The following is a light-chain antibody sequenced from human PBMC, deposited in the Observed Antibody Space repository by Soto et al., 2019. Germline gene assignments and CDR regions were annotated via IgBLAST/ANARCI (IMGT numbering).Light chain of an antibody. J-gene: IGKJ4*01. Sequence: EIVMTQSPATLSVSPGERATLSCRASQSVSSDLVWYQQKPGQAPRLLIYDTSTRATGIPARFSGSGSGTDFTLTISSLETEDFAVYYCQHRSNWPRLTFGGGTKVDIK. V-gene: IGKV3-11*01. CDR1: QSVSSD. CDR2: DTS. CDR3: QHRSNWPRLT.